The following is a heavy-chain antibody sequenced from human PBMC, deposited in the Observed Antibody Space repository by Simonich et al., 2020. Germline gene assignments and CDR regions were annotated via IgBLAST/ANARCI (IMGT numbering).Heavy chain of an antibody. J-gene: IGHJ1*01. D-gene: IGHD6-13*01. V-gene: IGHV4-34*01. CDR2: INHSGTT. Sequence: QVQLQQWGAGLLKPSETLSLTCAVYGGSFSGYYWSWIRQPPGKGLGWIGEINHSGTTNYNPSLKGRVTISGDTSKNQFSLNLSSVTAADTAVYYCARGLRVAAAGTAFQHWGQGTLVTVSS. CDR1: GGSFSGYY. CDR3: ARGLRVAAAGTAFQH.